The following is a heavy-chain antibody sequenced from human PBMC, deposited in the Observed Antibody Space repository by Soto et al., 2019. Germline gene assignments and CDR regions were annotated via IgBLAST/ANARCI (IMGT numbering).Heavy chain of an antibody. Sequence: QVQLVESGGGVVQPGRSLRLSCVASGFTFSSYGMHWVRQAPGKGLEWVAVILYDGSNECHADSVKGRFTISRDNSKNRLYLQMNSLRAEETGVYYCAKDNGVAVAEDWGQGTLVTVSS. V-gene: IGHV3-30*18. CDR1: GFTFSSYG. J-gene: IGHJ4*02. CDR2: ILYDGSNE. CDR3: AKDNGVAVAED. D-gene: IGHD6-19*01.